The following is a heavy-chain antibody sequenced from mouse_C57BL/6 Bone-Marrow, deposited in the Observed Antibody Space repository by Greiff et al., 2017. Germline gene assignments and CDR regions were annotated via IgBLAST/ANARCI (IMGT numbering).Heavy chain of an antibody. J-gene: IGHJ3*01. Sequence: VKLVESGAELVKPGASVKISCKASGYAFSSYWMNWVKQRPGKGLEWIGQIYPGDGATNYNGKLKGKATLPADNSSSTAYMQLSSLTSEYSSVYFCASGRLLRRFAYWGQGTLVTVSA. V-gene: IGHV1-80*01. CDR3: ASGRLLRRFAY. CDR2: IYPGDGAT. D-gene: IGHD1-1*01. CDR1: GYAFSSYW.